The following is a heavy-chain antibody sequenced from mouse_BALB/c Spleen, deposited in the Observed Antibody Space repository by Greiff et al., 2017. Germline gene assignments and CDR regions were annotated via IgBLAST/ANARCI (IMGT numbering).Heavy chain of an antibody. V-gene: IGHV5-9-4*01. J-gene: IGHJ1*01. CDR2: ISSGGNYT. D-gene: IGHD3-1*01. Sequence: EVQLVESGGGLVKPGGSLKLSCAASGFTFSSYAMSWVRQSPEKRLEWVAEISSGGNYTYYPDTVTGRFTISRDNAKNTLYLEMSSLRSEDTAMYYCARDHRAYFDVWGAGTTVTVSS. CDR3: ARDHRAYFDV. CDR1: GFTFSSYA.